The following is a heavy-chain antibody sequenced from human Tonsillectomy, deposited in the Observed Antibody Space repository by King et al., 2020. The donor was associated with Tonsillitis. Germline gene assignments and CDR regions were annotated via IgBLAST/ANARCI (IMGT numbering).Heavy chain of an antibody. D-gene: IGHD3/OR15-3a*01. CDR2: ISGSGGST. Sequence: VQLVESGGGLVQPGGSLRLSCAASGFTFSSYAMSWVRQAPGKGLEWVSAISGSGGSTYYADSVKGRFTISRDNSKNTLYLQMNSLRAEDTAVYYCAESPSPIGHFLTGDTRARPDSWGQGTLVTVSS. CDR1: GFTFSSYA. CDR3: AESPSPIGHFLTGDTRARPDS. J-gene: IGHJ4*02. V-gene: IGHV3-23*04.